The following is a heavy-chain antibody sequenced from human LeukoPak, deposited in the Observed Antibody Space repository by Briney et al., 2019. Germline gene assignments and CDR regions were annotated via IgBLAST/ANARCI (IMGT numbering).Heavy chain of an antibody. CDR1: GYTFTGYY. CDR2: INPTSGGT. J-gene: IGHJ4*02. CDR3: ASTPGEMASQVGYYFDY. D-gene: IGHD5-24*01. V-gene: IGHV1-2*02. Sequence: ASMKLSCKASGYTFTGYYMHWVRQAPGQGLGWMGLINPTSGGTNYAQKFQGRVTMTRDTSISTAYMELSRLRSDDTAVYYCASTPGEMASQVGYYFDYWGQGTLVTVSS.